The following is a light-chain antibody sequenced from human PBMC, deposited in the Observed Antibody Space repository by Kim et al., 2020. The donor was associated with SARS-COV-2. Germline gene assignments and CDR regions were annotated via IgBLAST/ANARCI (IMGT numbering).Light chain of an antibody. CDR3: QAWASSTGV. J-gene: IGLJ3*02. V-gene: IGLV3-1*01. CDR2: QDS. CDR1: KLGDKY. Sequence: SYELTQPPSVSVSPGQTASITCSGDKLGDKYACWYQQKPGQSPILVIYQDSKRPSGIPERFSGSNSGSTATLTISGTQAMDEADYYCQAWASSTGVLGGGTQLTVL.